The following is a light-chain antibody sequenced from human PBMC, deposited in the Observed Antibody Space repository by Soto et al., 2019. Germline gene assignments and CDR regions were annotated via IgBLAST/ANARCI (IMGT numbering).Light chain of an antibody. Sequence: EIVCTQSPGTLSLSPGERATLSCRASQSVSSYLAWYQQKPGQAPRLLIYDASNRATGIPARFSGSGSGTDFTLTISSLEPEDFAVYYCQQRSNWPPLTFGQGTKVDI. V-gene: IGKV3-11*01. J-gene: IGKJ1*01. CDR2: DAS. CDR3: QQRSNWPPLT. CDR1: QSVSSY.